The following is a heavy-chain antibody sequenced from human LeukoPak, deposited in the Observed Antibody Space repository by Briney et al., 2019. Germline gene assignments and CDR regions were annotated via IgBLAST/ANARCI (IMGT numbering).Heavy chain of an antibody. D-gene: IGHD5-12*01. J-gene: IGHJ6*04. CDR1: GGTFSSYA. V-gene: IGHV1-69*06. Sequence: SVKVSCKASGGTFSSYAISWVRQAPGQGLEWMGGIIPIFGTANYAQKFQGRVTITADKSTSTAYMELSGLRSEDTAVYYCARGYIVATITIGYYYGMDVWGKGTTVTVSS. CDR3: ARGYIVATITIGYYYGMDV. CDR2: IIPIFGTA.